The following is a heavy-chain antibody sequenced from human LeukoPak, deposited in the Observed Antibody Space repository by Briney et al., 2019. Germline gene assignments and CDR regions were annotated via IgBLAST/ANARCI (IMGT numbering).Heavy chain of an antibody. Sequence: SETLSLTCTVSGGYISSYYWSWIRQPAGKGLEWIGRIYTSGSTNYNPSLKSRVTMSVDTSKNQFSLKLSSVTAADTAVYYCARDAGCGGDCSNWFDPWGQGTLVTVSS. CDR1: GGYISSYY. CDR3: ARDAGCGGDCSNWFDP. D-gene: IGHD2-21*01. CDR2: IYTSGST. V-gene: IGHV4-4*07. J-gene: IGHJ5*02.